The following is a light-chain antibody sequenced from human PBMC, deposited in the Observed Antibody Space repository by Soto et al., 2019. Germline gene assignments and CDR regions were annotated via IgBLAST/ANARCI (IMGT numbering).Light chain of an antibody. CDR1: SSDVGGYNY. CDR3: NSYTSGTPLV. J-gene: IGLJ1*01. Sequence: QSALTQPASVSGSPGQSITISCTGTSSDVGGYNYVSWYQQHPGKAPKLMIYDVSNRPSGVSNRFSGSKSGNTASLTISGLQAEDEADDYCNSYTSGTPLVFGTGTKVTVL. V-gene: IGLV2-14*03. CDR2: DVS.